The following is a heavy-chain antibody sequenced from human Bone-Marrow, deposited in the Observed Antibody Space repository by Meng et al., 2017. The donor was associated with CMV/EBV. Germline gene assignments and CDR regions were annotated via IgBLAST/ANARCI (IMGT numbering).Heavy chain of an antibody. Sequence: SETLSLTCTVSGGSISSYYWSWIRQPAGKGLEWIGRIYTSGSTNYNPSLKSRVTMSVDTSKNQFSLKLSSVTAADTAVYYCARGLAGYCSSTSCLGNYWGQGTLVTVSS. CDR2: IYTSGST. J-gene: IGHJ4*02. D-gene: IGHD2-2*01. V-gene: IGHV4-4*07. CDR1: GGSISSYY. CDR3: ARGLAGYCSSTSCLGNY.